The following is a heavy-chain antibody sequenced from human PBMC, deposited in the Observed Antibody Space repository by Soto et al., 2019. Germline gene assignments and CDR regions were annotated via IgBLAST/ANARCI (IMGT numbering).Heavy chain of an antibody. CDR3: AREGSTSDYYYYGMDV. Sequence: GGSLRLSCAASGFTFSSYSMNWVRQAPGKGLEWVSSISSSSYIYYADSVKGRFTISRDNAKNSLYLQMNSLRAEDTAVYYCAREGSTSDYYYYGMDVWGQGTTVTVSS. V-gene: IGHV3-21*01. CDR1: GFTFSSYS. CDR2: ISSSSYI. J-gene: IGHJ6*02. D-gene: IGHD2-2*01.